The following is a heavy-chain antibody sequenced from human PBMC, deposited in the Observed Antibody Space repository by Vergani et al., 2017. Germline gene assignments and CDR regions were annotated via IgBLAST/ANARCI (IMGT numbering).Heavy chain of an antibody. D-gene: IGHD2-2*01. J-gene: IGHJ4*02. CDR2: IYYSGST. V-gene: IGHV4-31*03. CDR1: GGSISSGGYY. CDR3: ARYTPYCSSTSCRDRYFDY. Sequence: QVQLQESGPGLVTPSQTLSLTCTVSGGSISSGGYYWSWIRQHPGKGLEWIGYIYYSGSTYYNPSLKSRVTISVDTSKNQFSLKLSSVTAADPAVYYCARYTPYCSSTSCRDRYFDYWGQGTLVTVSS.